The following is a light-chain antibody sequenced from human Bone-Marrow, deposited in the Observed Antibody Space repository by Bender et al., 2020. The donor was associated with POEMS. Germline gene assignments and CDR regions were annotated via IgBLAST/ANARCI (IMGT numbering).Light chain of an antibody. V-gene: IGLV2-8*01. Sequence: QSALTQPPSASGSPGQSVTISCTGTSSDVGGYNYVSWYQQHPGRAPKLMIYEVSKRPSGVPDRFSGSKSGNTASLSISGLQAEDEADYYCCFFTTVRHLLYVFGPGTKVTVL. CDR3: CFFTTVRHLLYV. J-gene: IGLJ1*01. CDR2: EVS. CDR1: SSDVGGYNY.